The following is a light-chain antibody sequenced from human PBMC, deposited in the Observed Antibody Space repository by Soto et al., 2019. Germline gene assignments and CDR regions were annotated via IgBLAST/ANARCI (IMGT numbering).Light chain of an antibody. CDR3: QHYGTTPWT. V-gene: IGKV3-20*01. CDR2: GAS. CDR1: ETFCSGC. Sequence: ETVLTQSPATLSLSPGERVTLSCRASETFCSGCLAWYQQKPGQSPRLLIYGASSRATGIPDRFSGSGSGTDFTLTISRLEPEDFAVYYCQHYGTTPWTFGPGTKVGI. J-gene: IGKJ1*01.